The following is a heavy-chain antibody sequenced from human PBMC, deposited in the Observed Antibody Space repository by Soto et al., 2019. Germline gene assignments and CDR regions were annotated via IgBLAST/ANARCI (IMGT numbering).Heavy chain of an antibody. J-gene: IGHJ4*02. D-gene: IGHD6-19*01. V-gene: IGHV3-23*01. CDR3: ARARDSGWYGVGY. Sequence: GGSLRLSCAASGFTFSSYTMSWVRQAPGKGLEWVSGISGSGGSTYYVDSVKGRFTVSRDSSKNTLYLQMNSLRAEDTAVYYCARARDSGWYGVGYWGQGTLVTVSS. CDR1: GFTFSSYT. CDR2: ISGSGGST.